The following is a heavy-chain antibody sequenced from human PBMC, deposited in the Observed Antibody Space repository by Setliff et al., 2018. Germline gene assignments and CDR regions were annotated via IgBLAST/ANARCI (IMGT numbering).Heavy chain of an antibody. CDR3: ARSPPTVVVTAIQAIFDY. V-gene: IGHV1-2*02. CDR2: INPNSGGT. D-gene: IGHD2-21*02. J-gene: IGHJ4*02. Sequence: ASVKVSCKASGYTFTGYYMHWVRQAPGQGLEWMGWINPNSGGTNYAQKFQGRVTMTRDTSISTAYMELSRLRSDDTAVYYCARSPPTVVVTAIQAIFDYWGRGTLVTVSS. CDR1: GYTFTGYY.